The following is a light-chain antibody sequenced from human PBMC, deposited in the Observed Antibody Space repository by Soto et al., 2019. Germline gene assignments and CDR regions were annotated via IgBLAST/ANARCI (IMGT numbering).Light chain of an antibody. V-gene: IGKV3-20*01. Sequence: EIVLTQSPGTLSLSPGERATLSCRASQSVDSDHLAWYQQKPGQAPRLLIYGASRRATDIPDRFSGSGSGTDFTLSISRLEPEDFAVYYCQQYKISPLTFGGGTKVDIK. CDR3: QQYKISPLT. J-gene: IGKJ4*01. CDR2: GAS. CDR1: QSVDSDH.